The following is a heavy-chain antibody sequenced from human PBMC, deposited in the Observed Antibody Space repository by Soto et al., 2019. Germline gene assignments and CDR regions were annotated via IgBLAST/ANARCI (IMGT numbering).Heavy chain of an antibody. CDR3: ARDKFSGSWPAFDI. J-gene: IGHJ3*02. CDR1: GFTFSDYY. V-gene: IGHV3-11*01. Sequence: GGSLRLSCAASGFTFSDYYMSWIRQAPGKGLEWVSYISSSGSTIYYADSVKGRFTISRDNAKNSLYLQMNSLRAEDTAVYYCARDKFSGSWPAFDIWGQGTMVTVSS. CDR2: ISSSGSTI. D-gene: IGHD3-10*01.